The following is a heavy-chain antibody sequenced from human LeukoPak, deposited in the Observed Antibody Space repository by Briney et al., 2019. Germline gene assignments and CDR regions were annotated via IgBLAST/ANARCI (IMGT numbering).Heavy chain of an antibody. Sequence: GTSVKVSCKASGFTFTSSAVQWVRQARGQRLEWIGWIVVGSGNTNYAQKFQERVTITRDMSTSTAYMELSRLRSDDTAVYYCARDMVVGGTGAFDIWGQGTMVTVSS. V-gene: IGHV1-58*01. D-gene: IGHD1-26*01. CDR2: IVVGSGNT. CDR1: GFTFTSSA. J-gene: IGHJ3*02. CDR3: ARDMVVGGTGAFDI.